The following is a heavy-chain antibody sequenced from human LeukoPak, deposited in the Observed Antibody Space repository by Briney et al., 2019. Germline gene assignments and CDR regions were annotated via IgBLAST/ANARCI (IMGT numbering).Heavy chain of an antibody. CDR3: ARGDNHCSGGSCYAA. CDR2: IIPIFGTA. J-gene: IGHJ4*02. Sequence: SVKVSCKASGGTFTSYAISWVRQAPGQGLEWMGGIIPIFGTANYAQKFQGRVTITADKSTSTAYMELSSLRSEDTAVYYCARGDNHCSGGSCYAAWGQGTLVTVSS. V-gene: IGHV1-69*06. CDR1: GGTFTSYA. D-gene: IGHD2-15*01.